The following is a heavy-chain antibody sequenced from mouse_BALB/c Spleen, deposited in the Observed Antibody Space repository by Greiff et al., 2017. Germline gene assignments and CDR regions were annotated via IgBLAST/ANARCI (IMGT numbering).Heavy chain of an antibody. V-gene: IGHV14-3*02. D-gene: IGHD1-1*01. Sequence: EVQLQQSGAELVKPGASVKLSCTASGFNINDTYMHWVKQRPEQGLEWIGRIDPANGNTKYDPKFQGKATITADTSSNTAYLQLSSLTSEDTAVYYCARGITTVVDYYAMDYWGQGTSVTVSS. J-gene: IGHJ4*01. CDR1: GFNINDTY. CDR2: IDPANGNT. CDR3: ARGITTVVDYYAMDY.